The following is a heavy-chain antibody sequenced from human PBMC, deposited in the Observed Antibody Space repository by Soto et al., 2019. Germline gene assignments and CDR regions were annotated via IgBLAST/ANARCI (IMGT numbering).Heavy chain of an antibody. D-gene: IGHD2-15*01. Sequence: ASVKVSCKASGGTFSSYAISWVRQAPGQGLEWMGGIIPIFGTANYAQKFQGRVTITADESTGTAYMELSSLRSEDTAVYYCARCSLKGYCSGGSCYLEGNWFDPWGQGTLVTVSS. V-gene: IGHV1-69*13. CDR2: IIPIFGTA. J-gene: IGHJ5*02. CDR1: GGTFSSYA. CDR3: ARCSLKGYCSGGSCYLEGNWFDP.